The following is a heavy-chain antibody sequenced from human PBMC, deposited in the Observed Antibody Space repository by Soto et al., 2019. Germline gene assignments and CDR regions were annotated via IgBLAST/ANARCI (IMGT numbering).Heavy chain of an antibody. CDR1: GFTFDDYA. J-gene: IGHJ4*02. CDR3: AKDRGLVLSFYFDY. Sequence: EVQLVESGGGLVQPGRSLRLSCAASGFTFDDYAMHWVRQAPGKGLEWVSGISWNSGSIGYADSVKGRFTISRDNAKISLYLQMTSLRAEDTALYYCAKDRGLVLSFYFDYWGQGTRVTVSS. D-gene: IGHD6-19*01. V-gene: IGHV3-9*01. CDR2: ISWNSGSI.